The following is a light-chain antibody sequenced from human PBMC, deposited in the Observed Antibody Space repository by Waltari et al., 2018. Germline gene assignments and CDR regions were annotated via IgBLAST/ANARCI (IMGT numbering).Light chain of an antibody. V-gene: IGKV1-13*02. Sequence: AIQLTQSPSSLSASVGDRVTITCRASQGINSALDWYQQKPGKAPKLLIYDASSLESGVPSRFSGSGYGTDFTLTISSLQPEDFATYYCQQFKSFLITFGQGTRLEIK. CDR3: QQFKSFLIT. J-gene: IGKJ5*01. CDR1: QGINSA. CDR2: DAS.